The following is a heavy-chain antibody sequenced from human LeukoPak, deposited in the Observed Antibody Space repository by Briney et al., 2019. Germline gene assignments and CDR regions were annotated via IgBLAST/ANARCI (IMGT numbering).Heavy chain of an antibody. V-gene: IGHV3-33*06. CDR3: AKDQWEESSVFDY. D-gene: IGHD1-26*01. CDR2: IWYDGSNK. CDR1: GFTFSSYG. Sequence: GRSLRLSCAASGFTFSSYGMHWVRQAPGKGLEWVAVIWYDGSNKYYADSVKGRFTISRDNSKNTLYMQMNSLRAEDTAVYYCAKDQWEESSVFDYWGQGTLVTVS. J-gene: IGHJ4*02.